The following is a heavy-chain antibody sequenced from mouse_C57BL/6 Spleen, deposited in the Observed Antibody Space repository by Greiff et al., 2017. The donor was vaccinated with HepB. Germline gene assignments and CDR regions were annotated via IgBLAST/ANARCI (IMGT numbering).Heavy chain of an antibody. V-gene: IGHV1-54*01. D-gene: IGHD2-3*01. CDR1: GYAFTNYL. CDR3: SRSRERGTYDGDGDY. J-gene: IGHJ2*01. Sequence: QVHVKQSGAELVRPGTSVKVSCKASGYAFTNYLIEWVKQRPGQGLEWIGVINPGSGGTNYNEKFKGKATLTADKSSSTAYMQLSSLTSEDSAVYLCSRSRERGTYDGDGDYWGQGTTLTVSS. CDR2: INPGSGGT.